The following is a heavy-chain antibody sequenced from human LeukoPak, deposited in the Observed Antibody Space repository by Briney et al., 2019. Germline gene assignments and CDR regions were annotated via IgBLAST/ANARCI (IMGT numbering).Heavy chain of an antibody. V-gene: IGHV3-48*01. J-gene: IGHJ4*02. CDR1: GLTFNNAW. D-gene: IGHD6-13*01. CDR2: ISSRSATI. CDR3: ARDPLSSSSFDL. Sequence: GGSLRLSCAASGLTFNNAWMVWVRQAPGKGLEWVSYISSRSATIYYADSVKGRFTISRDNAKNSLYLQMNSLRAEDTAAYYCARDPLSSSSFDLWGQGTLVTVSS.